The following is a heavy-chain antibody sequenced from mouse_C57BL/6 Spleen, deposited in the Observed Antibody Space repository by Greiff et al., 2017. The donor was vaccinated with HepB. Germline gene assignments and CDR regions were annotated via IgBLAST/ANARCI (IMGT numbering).Heavy chain of an antibody. CDR3: ARDRGIYYYGSSYPFAY. V-gene: IGHV5-4*01. CDR2: ISDGGSYT. D-gene: IGHD1-1*01. CDR1: GFTFSSYA. Sequence: EVMLVESGGGLVKPGGSLKLSCAASGFTFSSYAMSWVRQTPEKRLEWVATISDGGSYTYYPDNVKGRFTISRDNAKNNLYLQMSHLKSEDTAMYYCARDRGIYYYGSSYPFAYWGQGTLVTVSA. J-gene: IGHJ3*01.